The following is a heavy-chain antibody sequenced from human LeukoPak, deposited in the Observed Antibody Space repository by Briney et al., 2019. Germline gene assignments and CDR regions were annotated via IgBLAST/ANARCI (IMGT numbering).Heavy chain of an antibody. V-gene: IGHV3-11*04. D-gene: IGHD2-2*01. CDR3: ARVGGYCSSTSCWGENWFDP. Sequence: PGGSLRLSCAASGFTFSDYYMSWIRQAPGKGLEWVSYISSSGSTIYYADSVKGRFTISRDSAKNSLYLQMNSLRAEDTAVYYCARVGGYCSSTSCWGENWFDPWGQGTLVTVSS. J-gene: IGHJ5*02. CDR2: ISSSGSTI. CDR1: GFTFSDYY.